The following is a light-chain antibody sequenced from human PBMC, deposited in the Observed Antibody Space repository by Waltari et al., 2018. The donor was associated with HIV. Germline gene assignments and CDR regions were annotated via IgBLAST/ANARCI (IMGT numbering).Light chain of an antibody. Sequence: APSASGTPGQRVTISCSGSSSNIGSNYVYWYHQFPGTAPKLLIYRNNQRPSGVPDRFSGSKSGTSASLAISGLRSEDEADYYCATWDDTLSGPVFGGGTKLTVL. CDR2: RNN. CDR3: ATWDDTLSGPV. V-gene: IGLV1-47*01. J-gene: IGLJ2*01. CDR1: SSNIGSNY.